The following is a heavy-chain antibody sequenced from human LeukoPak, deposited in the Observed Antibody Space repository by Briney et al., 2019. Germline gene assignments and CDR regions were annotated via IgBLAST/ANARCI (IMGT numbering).Heavy chain of an antibody. CDR3: ASGGYCGGTSCYPNWFDP. D-gene: IGHD2-2*01. CDR1: GGSISRYY. CDR2: VYYSGGT. V-gene: IGHV4-59*01. J-gene: IGHJ5*02. Sequence: WGALSLTCTVCGGSISRYYLSWLRQPPGKGLEWVGYVYYSGGTNYNCTPSGKSRVSISVDASKSQFSLKLTSVTAADTAVYYCASGGYCGGTSCYPNWFDPWGQGTLVTVSS.